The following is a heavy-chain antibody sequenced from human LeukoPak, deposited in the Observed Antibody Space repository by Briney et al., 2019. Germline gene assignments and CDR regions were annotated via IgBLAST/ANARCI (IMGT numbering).Heavy chain of an antibody. Sequence: GGSLRLSCSASGXSFSSYAMHWVRQAPGKGLEYVSAISNNGGNTYYADSVKGRFTISRDTSKNTLYLQMSSLRAEDTAVYYCVKFYSSGYYYGHDYWGQGTLVTVSS. V-gene: IGHV3-64D*06. CDR3: VKFYSSGYYYGHDY. D-gene: IGHD3-22*01. CDR2: ISNNGGNT. CDR1: GXSFSSYA. J-gene: IGHJ4*02.